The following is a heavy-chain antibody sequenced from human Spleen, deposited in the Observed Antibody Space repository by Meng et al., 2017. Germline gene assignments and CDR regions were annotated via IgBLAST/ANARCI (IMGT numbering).Heavy chain of an antibody. CDR1: GGSTSSSSYY. CDR3: ARASRSWSRNPYFFDS. CDR2: IYYTGNT. J-gene: IGHJ4*02. D-gene: IGHD6-13*01. Sequence: SETLSLTCTVSGGSTSSSSYYWGWIRQPPGKGLECIGSIYYTGNTYYNPSLKSRVAISIDVSKNQFSLTLSSVTAADTAIYSCARASRSWSRNPYFFDSWGQGTWVTVSS. V-gene: IGHV4-39*07.